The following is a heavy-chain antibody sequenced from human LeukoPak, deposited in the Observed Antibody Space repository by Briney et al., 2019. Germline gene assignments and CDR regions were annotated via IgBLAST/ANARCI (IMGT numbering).Heavy chain of an antibody. D-gene: IGHD1-20*01. Sequence: GGSLRLSCAASGFTFSSFAMIWFRQAPGKGLEWVSTISGSGADIYYADSVKGRFTISRDNSKNTLYLQMNSLRAEDTAVYYCLRDLNWSLDQWGQGTLVTVSS. V-gene: IGHV3-23*01. CDR1: GFTFSSFA. CDR2: ISGSGADI. CDR3: LRDLNWSLDQ. J-gene: IGHJ4*02.